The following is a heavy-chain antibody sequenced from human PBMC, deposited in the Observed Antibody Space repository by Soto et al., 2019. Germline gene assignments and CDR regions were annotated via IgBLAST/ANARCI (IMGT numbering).Heavy chain of an antibody. Sequence: QVQLVQSGPEVKKPGASVKVSCKASGYTFTSYGFSWVRQAPGQGLEWMGWISAHNGDTIYAQKFQDRINITTDTSTNTAYLELRSLKSGDTAVFYCARSSGTYPPSRYYYGLDVWGQGTTVTVSS. CDR1: GYTFTSYG. J-gene: IGHJ6*02. D-gene: IGHD1-26*01. CDR3: ARSSGTYPPSRYYYGLDV. V-gene: IGHV1-18*01. CDR2: ISAHNGDT.